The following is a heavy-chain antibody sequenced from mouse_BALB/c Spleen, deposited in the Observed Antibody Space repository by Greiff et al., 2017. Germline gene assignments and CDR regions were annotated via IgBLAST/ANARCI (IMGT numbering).Heavy chain of an antibody. D-gene: IGHD2-2*01. CDR3: ARGGYGYDWFAY. CDR2: ISSGGST. V-gene: IGHV5-6-5*01. J-gene: IGHJ3*01. Sequence: EVKLVESGGGLVKPGGSLKLSCAASGFTFSSYAMSWVRQTPEKRLEWVASISSGGSTYYPDSVKGRFTISRDNARNILYLQMSSLRSEDTAMYYCARGGYGYDWFAYWGQGTLVTVSA. CDR1: GFTFSSYA.